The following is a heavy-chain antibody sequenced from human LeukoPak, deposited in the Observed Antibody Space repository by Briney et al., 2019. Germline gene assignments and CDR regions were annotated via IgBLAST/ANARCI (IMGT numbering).Heavy chain of an antibody. Sequence: GGSLRLSCAASGFTFSTTWMNWVRQAPGEGLEWVANIKPDGSEKYYVDSVKGRFTISRDNAKNSLYLQMNSLKTEDTAMYYCSREGCGATGCYTNDYWGQGTLVTVSS. CDR3: SREGCGATGCYTNDY. J-gene: IGHJ4*02. D-gene: IGHD2-21*01. CDR1: GFTFSTTW. CDR2: IKPDGSEK. V-gene: IGHV3-7*03.